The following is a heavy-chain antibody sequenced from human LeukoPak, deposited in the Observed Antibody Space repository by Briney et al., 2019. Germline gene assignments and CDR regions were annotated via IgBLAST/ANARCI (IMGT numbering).Heavy chain of an antibody. D-gene: IGHD2-8*01. Sequence: GASVKVSCKASGYTFTGYYMHWVRQAPGQVLGWMGWINPNSGGTNYAQKFQGRVTMTRDTSISTAYMELSRLRSDDTAVYYCARDRPHNAAADYWGQGTLVTVSS. CDR3: ARDRPHNAAADY. CDR2: INPNSGGT. CDR1: GYTFTGYY. J-gene: IGHJ4*02. V-gene: IGHV1-2*02.